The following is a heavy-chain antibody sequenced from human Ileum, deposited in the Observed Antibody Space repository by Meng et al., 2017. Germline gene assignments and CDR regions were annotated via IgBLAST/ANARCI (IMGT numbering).Heavy chain of an antibody. J-gene: IGHJ5*02. CDR1: GDSISSGDHY. D-gene: IGHD3-22*01. V-gene: IGHV4-31*03. CDR2: FYFSGST. Sequence: VPLQESGPSLVNLSQTRSLTCPVSGDSISSGDHYWTWSRQHPWKGLEWIGYFYFSGSTYYNPSLKSRVSISVDTSKNQFSLRMSSVTAADTAVYYCARYYYDSSGVTWFDPWGQGTLVTVSS. CDR3: ARYYYDSSGVTWFDP.